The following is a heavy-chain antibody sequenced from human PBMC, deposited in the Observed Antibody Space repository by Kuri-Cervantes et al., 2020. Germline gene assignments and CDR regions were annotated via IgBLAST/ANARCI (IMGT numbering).Heavy chain of an antibody. CDR2: ISHSGST. J-gene: IGHJ6*03. CDR1: GGSFSGYY. V-gene: IGHV4-34*01. D-gene: IGHD2-2*01. CDR3: ARDKGCSSTSCYARSYYYYYYMDV. Sequence: GSLRLSCAVYGGSFSGYYWSWIRQPPGKGLEWIGEISHSGSTNYNPSLKSRVTISVDTSKNQFSLKLSSVTAADTAVYYCARDKGCSSTSCYARSYYYYYYMDVWGKGTTVTVSS.